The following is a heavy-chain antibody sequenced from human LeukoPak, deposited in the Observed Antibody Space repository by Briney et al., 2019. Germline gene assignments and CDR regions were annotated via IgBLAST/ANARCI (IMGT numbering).Heavy chain of an antibody. J-gene: IGHJ4*02. CDR2: ISYDGSNK. V-gene: IGHV3-30*04. CDR1: GFTFSSYA. CDR3: AKDRIKAVAGPVDY. D-gene: IGHD6-19*01. Sequence: PGRSLRLSCAASGFTFSSYAMHWVRQAPGKGLEWVAVISYDGSNKYYADSVKGRFTISRDNSKNTLYLQMNSLRAEDTAVYYCAKDRIKAVAGPVDYWGQGTLVTVSS.